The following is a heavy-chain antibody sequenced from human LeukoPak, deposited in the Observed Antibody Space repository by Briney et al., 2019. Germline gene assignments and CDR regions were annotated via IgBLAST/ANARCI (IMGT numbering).Heavy chain of an antibody. CDR3: ARLSGSYRRWFDP. CDR1: GGSFSGYY. Sequence: SETLSLTCAVYGGSFSGYYWSWIRQPPGKGLEWIGEINHSGSTNYNPSLKSRVTISVDTSKSQFSLKLSSVTAADTAVYYCARLSGSYRRWFDPWGQGTLVTVSS. J-gene: IGHJ5*02. V-gene: IGHV4-34*01. D-gene: IGHD1-26*01. CDR2: INHSGST.